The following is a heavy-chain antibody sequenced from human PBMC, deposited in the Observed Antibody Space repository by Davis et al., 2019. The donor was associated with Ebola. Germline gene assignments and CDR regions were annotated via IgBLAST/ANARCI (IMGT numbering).Heavy chain of an antibody. CDR1: GYTFTNYG. Sequence: ASVKVSCKASGYTFTNYGITWVRQAPGQGLASMGWNNPHNGNTNYAQNVQGRVTMTTDTPTSTAYMEVGSLRSDDTAVYYCARAQFPTTSDHWGQGTLVTVSS. CDR2: NNPHNGNT. V-gene: IGHV1-18*04. D-gene: IGHD1-1*01. J-gene: IGHJ4*02. CDR3: ARAQFPTTSDH.